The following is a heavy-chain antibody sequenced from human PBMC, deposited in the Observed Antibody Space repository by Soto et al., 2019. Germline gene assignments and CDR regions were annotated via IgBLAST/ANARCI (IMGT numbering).Heavy chain of an antibody. Sequence: ASVKVSCKASGYTFTSYYMHWVRQAPGQGLEWMGIINPSGGSTSYAQKFQGRVTMTRDTSTSTVYMELSSLRSEDTAVYYCARDQNPGIAAAGTDYYSGMDVWGQGTTVTVSS. J-gene: IGHJ6*02. V-gene: IGHV1-46*03. CDR3: ARDQNPGIAAAGTDYYSGMDV. CDR1: GYTFTSYY. D-gene: IGHD6-13*01. CDR2: INPSGGST.